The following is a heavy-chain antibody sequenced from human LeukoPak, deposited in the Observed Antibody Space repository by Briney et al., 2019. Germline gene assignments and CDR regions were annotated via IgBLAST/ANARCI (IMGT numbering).Heavy chain of an antibody. CDR3: ARGGLRYLHDY. D-gene: IGHD3-9*01. CDR1: CGSISSGDYY. J-gene: IGHJ4*02. Sequence: PSQTLSLTCTVSCGSISSGDYYWSWIRQPPGKGLEWIGYIYYSGSTYCNPSLKSRVTISVDTSKDQFSLKLSSVTAADTAVYYCARGGLRYLHDYWGQGTLVTVSS. V-gene: IGHV4-30-4*01. CDR2: IYYSGST.